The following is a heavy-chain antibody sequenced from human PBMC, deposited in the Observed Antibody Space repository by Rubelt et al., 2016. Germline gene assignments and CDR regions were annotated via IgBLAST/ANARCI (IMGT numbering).Heavy chain of an antibody. D-gene: IGHD6-6*01. CDR1: GGSFSGYY. J-gene: IGHJ4*02. V-gene: IGHV4-34*01. CDR3: ARRDSSSSPEGYFDY. CDR2: INHSGKT. Sequence: QVQLQQWGAGLLKPSETLSLTCAVYGGSFSGYYWSWIRQPPGKGLEWIGEINHSGKTNYNPSRKGRVTILVDTSKNQFSRKLSSVTAADTAVYYCARRDSSSSPEGYFDYWGQGTLVTVSS.